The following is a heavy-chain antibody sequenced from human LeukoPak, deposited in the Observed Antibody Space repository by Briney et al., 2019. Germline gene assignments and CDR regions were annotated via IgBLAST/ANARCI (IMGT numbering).Heavy chain of an antibody. J-gene: IGHJ3*02. CDR1: GFPYRSYR. Sequence: GGSLRLFCAASGFPYRSYRMNWVRQAPGKAVEGVSYISCRSSTIYRAVPVKGRFTISRDNAKKSLKLQMNSLRAEDTAVYYCARDPYSGSFSDVFDIWGQGTMVTVSS. CDR3: ARDPYSGSFSDVFDI. CDR2: ISCRSSTI. D-gene: IGHD1-26*01. V-gene: IGHV3-48*01.